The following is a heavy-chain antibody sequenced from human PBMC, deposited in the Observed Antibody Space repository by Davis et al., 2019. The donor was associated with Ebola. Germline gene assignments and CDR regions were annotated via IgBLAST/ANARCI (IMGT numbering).Heavy chain of an antibody. CDR3: ARDRAITMIVVASYFDY. D-gene: IGHD3-22*01. J-gene: IGHJ4*02. Sequence: AASVKVSCKASGYTFTGYYMYWVRQAPGQGLEWMGWINPNSGGTNYAQKFQGWVTMTRDTSISTAYMELSRLRSDDTAVYYCARDRAITMIVVASYFDYWGQGTLVTVSS. CDR1: GYTFTGYY. CDR2: INPNSGGT. V-gene: IGHV1-2*04.